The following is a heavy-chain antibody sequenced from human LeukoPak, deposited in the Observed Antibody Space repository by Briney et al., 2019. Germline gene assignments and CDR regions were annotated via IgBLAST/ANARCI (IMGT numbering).Heavy chain of an antibody. CDR2: INHSGST. Sequence: PSETLSLTCAVYGGSFSGYYWSWIRQPPGKGLEWIGEINHSGSTNYNPSLKSRVTISVDTSKNQFSLKLSSVTAADTAVHYCARGGCSGGSCNDYWGQGTLVTVSS. CDR1: GGSFSGYY. J-gene: IGHJ4*02. CDR3: ARGGCSGGSCNDY. D-gene: IGHD2-15*01. V-gene: IGHV4-34*01.